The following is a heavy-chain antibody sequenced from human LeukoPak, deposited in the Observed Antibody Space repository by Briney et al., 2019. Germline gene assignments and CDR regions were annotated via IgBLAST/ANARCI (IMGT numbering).Heavy chain of an antibody. J-gene: IGHJ4*02. CDR1: GGSISSGSYY. Sequence: SETLSLTCTVSGGSISSGSYYWSWIRQPVGKGLEWIGRIYTSGSTNYNPSLKSRVTISVDTSKDQFSLKLSSVTAADTAVYYCARDSIDYYDSSGYSVYWGQGTLVTVSS. D-gene: IGHD3-22*01. CDR2: IYTSGST. V-gene: IGHV4-61*02. CDR3: ARDSIDYYDSSGYSVY.